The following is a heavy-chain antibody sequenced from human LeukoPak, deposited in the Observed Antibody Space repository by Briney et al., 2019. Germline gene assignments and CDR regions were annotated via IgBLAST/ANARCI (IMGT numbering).Heavy chain of an antibody. J-gene: IGHJ3*02. D-gene: IGHD6-13*01. Sequence: SETLSLTCTVSGGSISSSSYYWGWIRQPPGKGLEWIGSIYNSGSTYYNPSLKSRVTISVDTSKNQFSLKLSSVTAADTAVYYCARGIQSSFDIWGQGTMVTVSS. CDR1: GGSISSSSYY. V-gene: IGHV4-39*07. CDR2: IYNSGST. CDR3: ARGIQSSFDI.